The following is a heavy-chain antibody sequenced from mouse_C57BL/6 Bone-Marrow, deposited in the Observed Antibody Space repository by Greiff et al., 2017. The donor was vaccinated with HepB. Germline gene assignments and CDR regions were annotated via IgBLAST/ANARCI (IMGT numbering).Heavy chain of an antibody. J-gene: IGHJ1*03. CDR3: ARSHYNGVLGYWEV. D-gene: IGHD1-2*01. CDR2: IYPGSGST. CDR1: GYTFTSYW. V-gene: IGHV1-55*01. Sequence: VQLQQPGAELVKPGASVKMSCKASGYTFTSYWITWVKQRPGQGLEWIGDIYPGSGSTNYNEKFKSKATLTVDTSSSTAYMQLSSLTSEDSAVYCCARSHYNGVLGYWEVWGTGTTVTESS.